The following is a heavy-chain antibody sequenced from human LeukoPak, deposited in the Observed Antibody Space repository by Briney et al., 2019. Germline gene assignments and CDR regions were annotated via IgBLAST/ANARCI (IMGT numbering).Heavy chain of an antibody. CDR1: GYTFTGYY. J-gene: IGHJ4*02. Sequence: GASVKVSCKASGYTFTGYYMHWVRQAPGQGLEWMGRINPNSGGTNYAQKFQGRVTMTRDTSISTAYMELSRLRSDDTAVYYCARDDSMIIRTSFDYWGQGTLVTVSS. V-gene: IGHV1-2*06. CDR2: INPNSGGT. D-gene: IGHD3-22*01. CDR3: ARDDSMIIRTSFDY.